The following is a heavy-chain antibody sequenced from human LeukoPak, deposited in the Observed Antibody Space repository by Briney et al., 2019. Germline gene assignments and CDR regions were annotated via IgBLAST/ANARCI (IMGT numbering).Heavy chain of an antibody. CDR3: ARSKMYSSGWRYFDY. Sequence: PSETLSLTCAVYGGSFSGYYWSWIRQPPGKGLEWIGEINHSGSTNYNPSLKSRVTISVDTSRNQFSLKLSSVTAADTAVYYCARSKMYSSGWRYFDYWGQGTLVTVSS. J-gene: IGHJ4*02. V-gene: IGHV4-34*01. CDR2: INHSGST. D-gene: IGHD6-19*01. CDR1: GGSFSGYY.